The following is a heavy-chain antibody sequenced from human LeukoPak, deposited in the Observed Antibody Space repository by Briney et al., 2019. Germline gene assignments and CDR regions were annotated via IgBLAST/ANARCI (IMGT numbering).Heavy chain of an antibody. Sequence: GALLKISCNGSRYSLTSYWIGWVRQMPGKGQELMGVIYPGGSDTRYSPSFQGQVTISADKSISTAYLQWSSLKASDTAMYYCAKSYDSSGYYSSAFDIWGQGTMVTVSS. CDR3: AKSYDSSGYYSSAFDI. V-gene: IGHV5-51*01. CDR2: IYPGGSDT. D-gene: IGHD3-22*01. CDR1: RYSLTSYW. J-gene: IGHJ3*02.